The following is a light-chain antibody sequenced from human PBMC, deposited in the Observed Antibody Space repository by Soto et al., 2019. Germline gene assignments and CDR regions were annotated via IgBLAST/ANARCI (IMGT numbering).Light chain of an antibody. CDR2: DAS. CDR3: QQCRNWPLT. Sequence: EIVMTQSPATLSVSPGEGATLSCKASQNVYNNLAWYQQRPGQPPRLLIYDASTRATGISARFSGSGYGTEFTLTISSLRSEDFAVYFCQQCRNWPLTFGGGTKVDIK. J-gene: IGKJ4*01. CDR1: QNVYNN. V-gene: IGKV3-15*01.